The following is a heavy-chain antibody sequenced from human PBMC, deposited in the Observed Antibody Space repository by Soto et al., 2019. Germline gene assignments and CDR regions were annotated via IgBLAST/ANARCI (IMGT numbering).Heavy chain of an antibody. CDR1: GYTFTSYG. D-gene: IGHD3-10*01. CDR2: ISAYNGNT. V-gene: IGHV1-18*01. J-gene: IGHJ6*02. CDR3: ARSGSGSYYNHYYYYYGMDV. Sequence: ASVKVSCKASGYTFTSYGISWVRQAPGQGLEWMGWISAYNGNTNYAQKLQGRVTMTTDTSTSTAYMELRSLRSDDTAVYYCARSGSGSYYNHYYYYYGMDVWGQGTTVTVSS.